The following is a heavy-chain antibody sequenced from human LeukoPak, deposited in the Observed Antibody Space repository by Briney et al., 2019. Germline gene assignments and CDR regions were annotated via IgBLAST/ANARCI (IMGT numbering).Heavy chain of an antibody. CDR3: AARGYFSVGATGP. J-gene: IGHJ5*02. CDR1: GGSISSYY. Sequence: SETLSLTCTVSGGSISSYYWSWIRQPAGKGLEWIGRIYTSGSTYYNPSLKSRVTISVDRSKNQFSLKLSSVTAADTAVYYCAARGYFSVGATGPWGQGTLVTVSS. CDR2: IYTSGST. D-gene: IGHD1-26*01. V-gene: IGHV4-4*07.